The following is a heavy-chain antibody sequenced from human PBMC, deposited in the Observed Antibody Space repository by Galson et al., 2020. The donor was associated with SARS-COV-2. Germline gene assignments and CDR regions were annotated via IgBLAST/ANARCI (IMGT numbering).Heavy chain of an antibody. V-gene: IGHV3-21*01. CDR3: ARDSHYYDTSGYRGEFQH. D-gene: IGHD3-22*01. CDR1: GFTFSSYS. CDR2: ISRSSSYI. J-gene: IGHJ1*01. Sequence: GGSLRLSCAASGFTFSSYSMNWVRQAPGKGLEWVSSISRSSSYIYYADSVKGRFTISRDNAKTSLYLQMNSLRAEDTAVYYCARDSHYYDTSGYRGEFQHWGQGTLVTVSS.